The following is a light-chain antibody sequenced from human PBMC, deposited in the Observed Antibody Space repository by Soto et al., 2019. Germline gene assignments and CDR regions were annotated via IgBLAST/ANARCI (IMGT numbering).Light chain of an antibody. V-gene: IGLV1-44*01. J-gene: IGLJ3*02. CDR1: RSNIGSNI. CDR2: STN. CDR3: AAWDDSLNGPV. Sequence: QSVLTQPPSASGTPGQRVTISCSGGRSNIGSNIVNWYQQVTGTAPKLLIFSTNQRPSGVPARCSGSKSATSASLAISGLQSEDEANYYCAAWDDSLNGPVFGGGTKLTVL.